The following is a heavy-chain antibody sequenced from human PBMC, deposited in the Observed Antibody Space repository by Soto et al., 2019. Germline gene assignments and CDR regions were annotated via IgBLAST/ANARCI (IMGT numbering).Heavy chain of an antibody. J-gene: IGHJ4*02. CDR2: IIPILGIA. Sequence: QVQLVQSGAEVKKPGSSVKVSCKASGGTFSSYTISWVRQAPGQGLEWMGRIIPILGIANYAQKFQGRVTITADKSTSTDYMEQSSLRSEDTAVYYCASGGAGYNSPPFDYWSQGTLVTVSS. D-gene: IGHD1-1*01. CDR3: ASGGAGYNSPPFDY. CDR1: GGTFSSYT. V-gene: IGHV1-69*02.